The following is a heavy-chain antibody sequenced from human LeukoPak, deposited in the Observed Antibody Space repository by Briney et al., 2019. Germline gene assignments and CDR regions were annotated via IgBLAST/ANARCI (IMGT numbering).Heavy chain of an antibody. Sequence: GGSLRLSCAASGFTFSSYGMHWVRQAPGKGLEWVAFIRYDGSNKYYADSVKGRFTISRDNSKNTLYLQMNSLRAEDTAVYYCAKGLQLRYFDWLPPPYYYYYGMDVWGQGTTVTVSS. CDR2: IRYDGSNK. V-gene: IGHV3-30*02. J-gene: IGHJ6*02. D-gene: IGHD3-9*01. CDR3: AKGLQLRYFDWLPPPYYYYYGMDV. CDR1: GFTFSSYG.